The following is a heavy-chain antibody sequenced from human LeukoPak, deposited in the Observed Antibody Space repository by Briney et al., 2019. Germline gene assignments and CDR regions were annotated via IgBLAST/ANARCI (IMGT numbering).Heavy chain of an antibody. Sequence: SETLSLTCTVSGGSISSYYWSWIRQPPGKGLEWIGYIYYSGSTNYNPSLKSRVTILVDTSKNQFSLKLSSVTAADTAVYYCARCITGTSGVDYWGQGTLVTVSS. CDR1: GGSISSYY. J-gene: IGHJ4*02. D-gene: IGHD1-20*01. V-gene: IGHV4-59*01. CDR2: IYYSGST. CDR3: ARCITGTSGVDY.